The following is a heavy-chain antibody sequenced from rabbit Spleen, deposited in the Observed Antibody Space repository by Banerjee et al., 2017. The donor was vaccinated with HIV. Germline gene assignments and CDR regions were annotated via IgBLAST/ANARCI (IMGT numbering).Heavy chain of an antibody. CDR2: IATGSGST. CDR1: GIDFSSAYW. Sequence: QQQLEESGGGLVKPGGTLTLTCKASGIDFSSAYWMCWVRQAPGKGLEWIACIATGSGSTYYATWAKGRFTCSKTSSTTVTLQMTSLTVADTATYFCARDTGSSFSSYGMDLWGQGTLVTVS. D-gene: IGHD8-1*01. V-gene: IGHV1S45*01. J-gene: IGHJ6*01. CDR3: ARDTGSSFSSYGMDL.